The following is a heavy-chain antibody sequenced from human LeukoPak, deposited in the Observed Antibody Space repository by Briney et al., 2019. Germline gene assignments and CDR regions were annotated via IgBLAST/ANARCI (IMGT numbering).Heavy chain of an antibody. Sequence: QPGGSLRLSCAASGFTFSSYWMHWVRQAPGKGLVWVSRINSDGSSTSYADSVKGRFTISRDNAKNTLYLQMNSLRAEDTAVYYCAKLPYYYDSSGYYVDYWGQGTLVTVSS. CDR2: INSDGSST. J-gene: IGHJ4*02. CDR1: GFTFSSYW. D-gene: IGHD3-22*01. CDR3: AKLPYYYDSSGYYVDY. V-gene: IGHV3-74*01.